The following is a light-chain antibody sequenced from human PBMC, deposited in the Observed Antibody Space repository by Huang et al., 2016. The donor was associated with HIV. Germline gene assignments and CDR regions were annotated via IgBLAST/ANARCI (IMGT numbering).Light chain of an antibody. CDR2: GTS. CDR1: QDIANS. CDR3: LQHNTYPWM. J-gene: IGKJ1*01. Sequence: DIQMTQTPSAMSASVGDRVTITCRESQDIANSLAWFQQKPGKVPRPLIYGTSTLRSGVPTRCSESGSGTEFTITISSLQPEDFATYYCLQHNTYPWMFGQGTKVEVK. V-gene: IGKV1-17*03.